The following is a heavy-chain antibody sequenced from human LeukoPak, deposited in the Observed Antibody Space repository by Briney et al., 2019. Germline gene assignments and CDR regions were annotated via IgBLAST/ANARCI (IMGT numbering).Heavy chain of an antibody. J-gene: IGHJ6*02. Sequence: GGSLRLSCAASGFTVSNTYMSWVRQAPGKGLEWVSLIYSGGGTYSADSVKGRFTISRDNAKNSLYLQMSNLRAEDTAVYFCARGGGLDVWGQGATVTVSS. CDR3: ARGGGLDV. D-gene: IGHD3-16*01. CDR2: IYSGGGT. CDR1: GFTVSNTY. V-gene: IGHV3-53*01.